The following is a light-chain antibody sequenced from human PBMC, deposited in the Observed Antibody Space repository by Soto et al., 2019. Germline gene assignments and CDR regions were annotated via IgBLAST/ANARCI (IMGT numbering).Light chain of an antibody. Sequence: DIQMTQSPSSLSASVGDRVTITCRASQGISNFLAWYQQKPGKVPKLLISAASTLQSGVPSRFSGSGSGTDFTLTITSLQSEDVATYYCQQYSSVITFGQGTRLEI. V-gene: IGKV1-27*01. CDR3: QQYSSVIT. CDR1: QGISNF. CDR2: AAS. J-gene: IGKJ5*01.